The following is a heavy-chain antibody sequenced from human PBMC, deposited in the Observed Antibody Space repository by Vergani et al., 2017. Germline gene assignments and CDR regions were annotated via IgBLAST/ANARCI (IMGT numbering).Heavy chain of an antibody. CDR3: AREVVGASPDY. Sequence: ELKLMESGGGLVKPGESLRLSCAASGFTFRSYNMNWLRQAPGKGLEWVSSITTASTNIYYADSVAGRFTTSRDDAKSSLYLHLTSLRVEDTAIYYCAREVVGASPDYWGQGTLVAVSS. V-gene: IGHV3-21*06. CDR2: ITTASTNI. CDR1: GFTFRSYN. D-gene: IGHD1-26*01. J-gene: IGHJ4*02.